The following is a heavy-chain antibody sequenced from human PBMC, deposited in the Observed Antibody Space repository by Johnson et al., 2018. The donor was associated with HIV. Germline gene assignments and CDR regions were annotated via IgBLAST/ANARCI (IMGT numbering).Heavy chain of an antibody. CDR2: INWNGGST. J-gene: IGHJ3*02. Sequence: EVQLVESGGGVVQPGRSLRLSCAASGFSLGSFGMHWVRQAPGKGLEWVSGINWNGGSTGYADSVKGRFTISRDNAKNSLYLQMNSLRAEDTALYYCARDRGGPERNYDFWSGYYGGDAFDIWGQGTMVTVSS. V-gene: IGHV3-20*04. D-gene: IGHD3-3*01. CDR1: GFSLGSFG. CDR3: ARDRGGPERNYDFWSGYYGGDAFDI.